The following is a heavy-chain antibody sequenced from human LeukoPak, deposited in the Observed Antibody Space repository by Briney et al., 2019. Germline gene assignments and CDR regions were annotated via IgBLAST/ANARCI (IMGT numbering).Heavy chain of an antibody. V-gene: IGHV5-51*01. J-gene: IGHJ5*02. CDR3: ARQNIEAAGTYTP. D-gene: IGHD6-13*01. CDR2: IYPGDSNT. Sequence: GESLKISCKGSGYNFTNYWIAWVRRMPGKGLEWMGVIYPGDSNTGYSPSFQGQVTISVDKSISTAYLQWSSLKASDTAIYYCARQNIEAAGTYTPWGQGTLVTVSS. CDR1: GYNFTNYW.